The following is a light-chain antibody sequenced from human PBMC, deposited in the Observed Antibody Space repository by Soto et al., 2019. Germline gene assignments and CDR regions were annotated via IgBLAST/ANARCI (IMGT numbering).Light chain of an antibody. Sequence: SALTQPASVSGSLGQSISISCTEDSSDLTYNSVSWYQHHPHKAPKLIIYDVSYRPSGVSTRFSGPQSAGSASLTISGLQAEDEADYYCSSSTPTRGLVFGSGTKVTVL. CDR3: SSSTPTRGLV. J-gene: IGLJ1*01. CDR2: DVS. V-gene: IGLV2-14*01. CDR1: SSDLTYNS.